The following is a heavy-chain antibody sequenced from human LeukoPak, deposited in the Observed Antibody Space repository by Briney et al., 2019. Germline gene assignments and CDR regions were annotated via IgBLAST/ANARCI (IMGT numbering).Heavy chain of an antibody. V-gene: IGHV3-33*01. CDR3: ARARNDYDSNGFSFLDY. J-gene: IGHJ4*02. CDR2: IWYDGSNI. D-gene: IGHD3-22*01. Sequence: GGSLRLSCAASGISFSSHGMHWVRQAPGKGLERVAVIWYDGSNIYYADSVKGRFTISRDNSKNTLYLQMNSLRAEDTALYYCARARNDYDSNGFSFLDYWGQGTLVTVSS. CDR1: GISFSSHG.